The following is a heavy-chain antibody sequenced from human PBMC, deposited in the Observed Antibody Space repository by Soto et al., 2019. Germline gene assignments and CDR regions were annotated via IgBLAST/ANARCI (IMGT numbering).Heavy chain of an antibody. Sequence: SETLSLTCTVSGGSISSYYWSWIRQPPGKGLEWIGYIYYSGSTNYNPSLKSRVTISVDTSKNQFSLKLSSVTAADTAVCYCARVDYGDYYYGMDVWGQGTTVTVSS. CDR3: ARVDYGDYYYGMDV. CDR1: GGSISSYY. J-gene: IGHJ6*02. D-gene: IGHD4-17*01. CDR2: IYYSGST. V-gene: IGHV4-59*01.